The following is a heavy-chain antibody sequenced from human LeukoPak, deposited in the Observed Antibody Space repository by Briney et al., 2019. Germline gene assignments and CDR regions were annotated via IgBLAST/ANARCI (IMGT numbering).Heavy chain of an antibody. V-gene: IGHV3-48*01. CDR1: GFTFSSYS. CDR2: ISSSSTI. J-gene: IGHJ4*02. D-gene: IGHD7-27*01. CDR3: ARDSSLGYWGSTNFDY. Sequence: GGSLRLSCAASGFTFSSYSMNWVRQAPGKGLEWVSYISSSSTIYHADSVKGRFTISRDNAKNSLYLQMNSLRAEDTAVYYCARDSSLGYWGSTNFDYWGQGTLVTVSS.